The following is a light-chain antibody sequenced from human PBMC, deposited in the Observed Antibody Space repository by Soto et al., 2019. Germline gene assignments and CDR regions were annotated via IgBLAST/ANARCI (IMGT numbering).Light chain of an antibody. J-gene: IGKJ4*01. CDR3: QQFNSSPFT. CDR2: TVS. V-gene: IGKV1-9*01. Sequence: DIQLTQSPSFRSASVGDRLSITCQASQDIRSSLAWYQQKPGKAPNLLIYTVSTLQSGVPSRFSGSRSGTEFTLTFSSLQPEDFATYYCQQFNSSPFTFGGGTKVEI. CDR1: QDIRSS.